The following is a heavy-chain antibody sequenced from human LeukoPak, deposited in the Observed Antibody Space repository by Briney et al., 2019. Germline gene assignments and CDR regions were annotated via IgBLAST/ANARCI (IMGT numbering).Heavy chain of an antibody. Sequence: GGSLRLSCAASGFTFSSYAMYWVRQAPGKGLEYVSAISTNGGSAYYANSVKGRFTISRDNSKNTLYLQMGSLRAEDMAVYYCAGGSSWYRGIDYWGQGTLVTVSS. CDR2: ISTNGGSA. CDR1: GFTFSSYA. V-gene: IGHV3-64*01. J-gene: IGHJ4*02. CDR3: AGGSSWYRGIDY. D-gene: IGHD6-13*01.